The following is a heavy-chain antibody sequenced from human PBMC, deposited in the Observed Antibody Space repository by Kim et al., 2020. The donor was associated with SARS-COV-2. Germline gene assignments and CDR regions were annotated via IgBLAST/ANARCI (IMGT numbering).Heavy chain of an antibody. CDR3: AKEEYSSSSDYFDY. J-gene: IGHJ4*02. Sequence: GGSLRPSCAASGFTFSSYGMHWVRQAPGKGLEWVAVISYDGSNKYYADSVKGRFTISRDNSKNTLYLQMNSLRAEDTAVYYCAKEEYSSSSDYFDYWGQG. CDR1: GFTFSSYG. D-gene: IGHD6-6*01. V-gene: IGHV3-30*18. CDR2: ISYDGSNK.